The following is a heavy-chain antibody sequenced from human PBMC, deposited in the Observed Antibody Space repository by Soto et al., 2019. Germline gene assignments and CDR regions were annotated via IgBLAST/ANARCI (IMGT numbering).Heavy chain of an antibody. J-gene: IGHJ6*03. CDR2: INHSGST. Sequence: LSLTCAVYGGSFSGYYWSWIRQPPGKGLEWIGEINHSGSTNYDPSLKSRVTISVDTSKNQFSLKLSSVTAADTAVYYCARGWRWGGYYYYYYMDVWGKGTTVTVSS. CDR1: GGSFSGYY. D-gene: IGHD3-16*01. CDR3: ARGWRWGGYYYYYYMDV. V-gene: IGHV4-34*01.